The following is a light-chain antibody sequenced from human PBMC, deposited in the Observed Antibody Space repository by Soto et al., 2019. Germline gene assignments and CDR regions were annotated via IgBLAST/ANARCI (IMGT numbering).Light chain of an antibody. CDR3: SSYGGGNNFVL. CDR1: SSDGGGYSY. J-gene: IGLJ2*01. Sequence: QSALTHPPSASGSSGQSVAISCTGTSSDGGGYSYVSWYQQHPGKAPKLIIYEVDKRPSGVPDRFSGSKSGSTASLTVSGLQAEDAADYYCSSYGGGNNFVLSGGGTMLTVL. CDR2: EVD. V-gene: IGLV2-8*01.